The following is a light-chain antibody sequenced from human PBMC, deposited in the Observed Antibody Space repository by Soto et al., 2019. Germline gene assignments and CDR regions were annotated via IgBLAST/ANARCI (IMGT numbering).Light chain of an antibody. Sequence: QSALTQPASVSGSPGQSITISCTGTSNDVGGYNYVSWYQQHPGKAPKVMIYDVSNRPSGVSNRFSGSKSGNTASLTISGLQAEDDADYYCNSYTSSRTLYVLGTGTKLTVL. J-gene: IGLJ1*01. CDR3: NSYTSSRTLYV. CDR2: DVS. V-gene: IGLV2-14*01. CDR1: SNDVGGYNY.